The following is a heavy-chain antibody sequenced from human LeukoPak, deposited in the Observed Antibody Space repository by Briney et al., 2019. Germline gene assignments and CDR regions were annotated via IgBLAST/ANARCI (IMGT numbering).Heavy chain of an antibody. CDR3: AKVLVRSGGWFDP. J-gene: IGHJ5*02. Sequence: PGGSLRLSCAASGFTFSSYAMSRVRQAPGKGMEWVSAISGSGGSTYYADSVKGRFTISRDNSKNTLYLQMNSLRAEDTAVYYCAKVLVRSGGWFDPWGQGTLVTVSS. D-gene: IGHD3-16*01. CDR1: GFTFSSYA. CDR2: ISGSGGST. V-gene: IGHV3-23*01.